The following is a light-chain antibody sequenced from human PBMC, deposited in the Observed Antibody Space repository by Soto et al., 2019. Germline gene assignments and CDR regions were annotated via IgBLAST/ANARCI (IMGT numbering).Light chain of an antibody. J-gene: IGKJ5*01. CDR1: QSISVW. V-gene: IGKV1-5*03. Sequence: IQMTQSPSTLSASVGDRVTITCRASQSISVWLAWYQQKPGKAPKLLIYKASSLETGVLSRFSGSGSGTEFTLTISSLQPDDFATYYCQQYNTYLITFGQGTRLEIK. CDR3: QQYNTYLIT. CDR2: KAS.